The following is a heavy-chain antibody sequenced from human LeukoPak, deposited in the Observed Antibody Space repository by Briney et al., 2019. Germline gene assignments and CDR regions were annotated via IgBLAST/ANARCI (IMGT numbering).Heavy chain of an antibody. J-gene: IGHJ4*02. CDR2: INHSGST. D-gene: IGHD3-10*01. Sequence: SETLSLTCAVYGGSFSGYYWSWIRQPPGKGLEWIGKINHSGSTNYNPSLKSRVTISVDTSKNQFSLKLSSVTAADTAVYYCARLKGCRGNYYGSGSYYKCYYFDYWGQGTLVTVSS. V-gene: IGHV4-34*01. CDR3: ARLKGCRGNYYGSGSYYKCYYFDY. CDR1: GGSFSGYY.